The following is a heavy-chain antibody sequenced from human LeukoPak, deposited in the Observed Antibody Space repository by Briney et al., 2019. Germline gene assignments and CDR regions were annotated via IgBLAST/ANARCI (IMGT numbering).Heavy chain of an antibody. D-gene: IGHD4-11*01. CDR3: ASRYDYSNYIGY. CDR2: INHSGST. V-gene: IGHV4-34*01. Sequence: PSETLSLTCAVYGGSFSGYYWSWIRQPPGKGLEWIGEINHSGSTNYNPPLKSRVTISVDTSKNQFSLKLSSVTAADTAVYYCASRYDYSNYIGYWGQGTLVTVSS. J-gene: IGHJ4*02. CDR1: GGSFSGYY.